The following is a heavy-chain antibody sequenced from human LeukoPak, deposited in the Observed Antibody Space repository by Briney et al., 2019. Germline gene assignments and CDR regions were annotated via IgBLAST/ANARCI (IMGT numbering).Heavy chain of an antibody. CDR3: AREAYYYDSSGYYSDY. V-gene: IGHV1-18*04. Sequence: ASVKVSCKASGYTFTGYYMHWVRQAPGQGLEWMGWISAYNGNANYAQKLQGRITMTTDTSTSTAYMELRSLRSDDTAVYYCAREAYYYDSSGYYSDYWGQGTLVTVSS. J-gene: IGHJ4*02. D-gene: IGHD3-22*01. CDR2: ISAYNGNA. CDR1: GYTFTGYY.